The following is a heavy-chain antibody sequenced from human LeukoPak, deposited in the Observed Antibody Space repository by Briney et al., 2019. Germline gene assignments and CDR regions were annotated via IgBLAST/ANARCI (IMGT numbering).Heavy chain of an antibody. V-gene: IGHV4-31*03. J-gene: IGHJ3*02. CDR2: ISYSGST. Sequence: SETPSLTCTVSGFSISSSDYYWSWIRQHPTKGLEWTGYISYSGSTYYNPSLKSRVAISVDTSKNHFSLRLSSVTAADTAVYYCARNFDSYNAFDIWGQGTLVTVSS. CDR1: GFSISSSDYY. CDR3: ARNFDSYNAFDI. D-gene: IGHD3-22*01.